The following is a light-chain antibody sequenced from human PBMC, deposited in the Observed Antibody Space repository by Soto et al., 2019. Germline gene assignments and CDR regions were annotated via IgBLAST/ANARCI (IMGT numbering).Light chain of an antibody. CDR3: HQRSDWSLT. J-gene: IGKJ4*01. V-gene: IGKV3-11*01. CDR2: DAS. Sequence: EIVLTQSPATLSLSPGERATLSCRASQTISNLLAWYQQKPGQAPRLLIYDASNRATGIPARFSGSGSGTAFTLTISSLEPEDFAIYYCHQRSDWSLTFGGGTEVDIK. CDR1: QTISNL.